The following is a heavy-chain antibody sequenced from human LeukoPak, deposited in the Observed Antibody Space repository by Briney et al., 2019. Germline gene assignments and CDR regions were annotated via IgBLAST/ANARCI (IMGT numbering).Heavy chain of an antibody. CDR2: ISSNGGST. D-gene: IGHD3-3*01. Sequence: PGGSLRLSCAASGFTFSSYAMHWVRQAPGKGLEYVSAISSNGGSTYYANSVKGRFTISRDNSKNTLYLQMGSLRAEDMAVYYCVRDFRFLDDYWGQGTLVSVSS. J-gene: IGHJ4*02. CDR3: VRDFRFLDDY. CDR1: GFTFSSYA. V-gene: IGHV3-64*01.